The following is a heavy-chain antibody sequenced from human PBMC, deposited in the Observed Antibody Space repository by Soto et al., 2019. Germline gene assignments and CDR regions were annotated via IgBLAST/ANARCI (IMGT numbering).Heavy chain of an antibody. V-gene: IGHV3-23*01. CDR3: AKRSPYYFDY. CDR1: GFTFSSYA. J-gene: IGHJ4*02. Sequence: GGSLRLSCAASGFTFSSYAMSWVRQAPGKGLEWVSTIGDSGTNTYYPDSVKGRFTISRANSKNTLYLQMNSLRADDTAVYYCAKRSPYYFDYWGQGTLVTVSS. CDR2: IGDSGTNT.